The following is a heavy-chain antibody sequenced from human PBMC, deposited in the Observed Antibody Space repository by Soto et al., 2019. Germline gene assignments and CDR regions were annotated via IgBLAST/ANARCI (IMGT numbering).Heavy chain of an antibody. D-gene: IGHD1-1*01. V-gene: IGHV5-51*01. CDR3: ARRLGTTSANNWFDP. CDR2: IYPGDSDT. J-gene: IGHJ5*02. CDR1: GYSFTSYW. Sequence: PGESLKISCKGSGYSFTSYWIGGVRQMPGKGLEWMGIIYPGDSDTRYSPSFQGQVTISADKSISTAYLQWSSLKASDTAMCYCARRLGTTSANNWFDPWGQGTLVTVSS.